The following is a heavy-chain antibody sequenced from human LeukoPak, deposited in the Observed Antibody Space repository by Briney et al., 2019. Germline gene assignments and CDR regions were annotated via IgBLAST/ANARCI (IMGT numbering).Heavy chain of an antibody. Sequence: PGGSLRLSCAASGFTFSSYAMHWVRQAPGKGLEWVAVISYDGSNKYYADSVKGRFTISRDNAKNSLYLQMNSLRAEDTAVYYCAREVYGGWYRSLWYFDLWGRGTLVTVSS. J-gene: IGHJ2*01. CDR2: ISYDGSNK. CDR1: GFTFSSYA. V-gene: IGHV3-30-3*01. CDR3: AREVYGGWYRSLWYFDL. D-gene: IGHD6-19*01.